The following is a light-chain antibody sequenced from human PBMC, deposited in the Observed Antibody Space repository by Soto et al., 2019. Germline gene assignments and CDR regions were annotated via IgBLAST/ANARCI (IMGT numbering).Light chain of an antibody. CDR2: EVT. Sequence: QSALTQPASVSGSPGQSITISCTGTSSDVGGHNYVSWYQQHPGTAPKLMIYEVTNRPSGVSNRFSGSKSGNTASLTISGLPAEDDAEYYCSSYTSSTTLDVVFGGGTKLTVL. V-gene: IGLV2-14*01. J-gene: IGLJ2*01. CDR3: SSYTSSTTLDVV. CDR1: SSDVGGHNY.